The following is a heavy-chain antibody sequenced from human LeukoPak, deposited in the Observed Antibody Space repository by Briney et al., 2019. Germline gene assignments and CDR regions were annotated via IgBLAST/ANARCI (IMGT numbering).Heavy chain of an antibody. CDR2: ISSSRSTI. V-gene: IGHV3-48*01. CDR3: AREYCSSTSCLYDY. Sequence: GGSLRLSCAASGFTFSSYSMNWVRQAAGKGLEWVSYISSSRSTIYYADSVKGRFTISRDNAKNSLYLQMNSLRAEDTAVYYCAREYCSSTSCLYDYWGQGTLVTVSS. CDR1: GFTFSSYS. D-gene: IGHD2-2*01. J-gene: IGHJ4*02.